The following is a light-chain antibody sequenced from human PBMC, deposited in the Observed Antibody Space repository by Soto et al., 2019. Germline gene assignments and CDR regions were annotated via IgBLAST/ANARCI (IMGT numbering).Light chain of an antibody. J-gene: IGKJ1*01. CDR2: KAS. V-gene: IGKV1-5*03. CDR1: QSISSW. CDR3: QQYNTYWT. Sequence: DIQMTQSPSTLAASVGDRVTVTCRASQSISSWLAWYQQKPGKAPKLLISKASSLKSGVPSRFSGSGSGTEFTLTISSLQPDDFATYYCQQYNTYWTFGQGTKVEIK.